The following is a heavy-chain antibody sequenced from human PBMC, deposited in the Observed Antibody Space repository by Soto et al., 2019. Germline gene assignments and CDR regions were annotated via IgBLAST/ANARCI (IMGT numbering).Heavy chain of an antibody. CDR2: IIPIFGTA. CDR3: AKAIVVAVTYYYYGMDV. CDR1: GGTFSSYA. J-gene: IGHJ6*02. D-gene: IGHD3-22*01. V-gene: IGHV1-69*13. Sequence: SVKVSCKASGGTFSSYAISWVRQAPGQGLEWMGGIIPIFGTANYAQKFQGRVTITADESTSTAYMELSSLRSEDTAVYYCAKAIVVAVTYYYYGMDVWGQGTTVTVSS.